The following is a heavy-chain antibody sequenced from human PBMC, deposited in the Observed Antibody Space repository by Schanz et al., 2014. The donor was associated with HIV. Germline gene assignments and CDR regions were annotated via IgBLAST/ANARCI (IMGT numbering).Heavy chain of an antibody. CDR1: GYTFTNYY. Sequence: QVQLVQSGAEVKKPGASVKVSCKASGYTFTNYYMHWVRQAPGQGLEWMGIITPSGGSTSYAQKYQGRFTMTRDTSTRTVYMELSSLRSEDTAVYYCARELWFGELSGNYGMDVWGQGTTVTVSS. V-gene: IGHV1-46*01. CDR3: ARELWFGELSGNYGMDV. CDR2: ITPSGGST. J-gene: IGHJ6*02. D-gene: IGHD3-10*01.